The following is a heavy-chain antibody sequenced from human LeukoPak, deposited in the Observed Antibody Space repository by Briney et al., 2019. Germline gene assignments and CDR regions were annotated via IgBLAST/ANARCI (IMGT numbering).Heavy chain of an antibody. CDR3: AKGVRLWFAFYFDY. V-gene: IGHV3-23*01. CDR2: ISGNGYNT. J-gene: IGHJ4*02. CDR1: GFTFNTYW. D-gene: IGHD3-10*01. Sequence: PGGSLRLSCVASGFTFNTYWMNWVRQAPGKGLEWVSAISGNGYNTYYADSVKGRFTISSESSGNTLYLQMHNLRAEDTAVYYCAKGVRLWFAFYFDYWGQGTLVTVSS.